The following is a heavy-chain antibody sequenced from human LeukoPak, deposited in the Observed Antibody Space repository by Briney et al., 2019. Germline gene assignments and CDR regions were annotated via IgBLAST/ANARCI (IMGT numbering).Heavy chain of an antibody. D-gene: IGHD3-9*01. CDR3: ARGPYYDILTGWNGMDV. J-gene: IGHJ6*04. CDR1: GGTFSSYA. Sequence: ASVKVSCKASGGTFSSYAISWVRQAPGQGLEWMGGIIPIFGTANYAQKFQGRVTITADKSTSTAYMELSSLRSEDMAVYYCARGPYYDILTGWNGMDVWGKGTTVTVSS. V-gene: IGHV1-69*06. CDR2: IIPIFGTA.